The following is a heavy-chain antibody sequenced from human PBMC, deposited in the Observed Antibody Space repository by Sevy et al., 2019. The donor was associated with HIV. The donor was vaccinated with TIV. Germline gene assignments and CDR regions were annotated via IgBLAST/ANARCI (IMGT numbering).Heavy chain of an antibody. CDR2: ISSSSSHI. V-gene: IGHV3-21*01. Sequence: GGSLRLSCAASGFTFSSYAMNWVRQAPGKGLEWVSSISSSSSHIYAADSLKGRFTTSRDKAKNSLFLQMNSLRAEDTAIYYCARVAADDPDFYYYGMDVWGQGTTVTISS. CDR3: ARVAADDPDFYYYGMDV. CDR1: GFTFSSYA. D-gene: IGHD6-13*01. J-gene: IGHJ6*02.